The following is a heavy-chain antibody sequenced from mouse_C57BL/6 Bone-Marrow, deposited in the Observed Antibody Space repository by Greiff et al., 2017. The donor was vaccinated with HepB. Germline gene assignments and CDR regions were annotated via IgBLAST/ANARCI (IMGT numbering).Heavy chain of an antibody. CDR1: GYTFTSYG. Sequence: VKLQESGAELARPGASVKLSCKASGYTFTSYGISWVKQRTGQGLEWIGEIYPRSGNTYYNEKFKGKATLTADKSSSTAYMELRSLTSEDSAVYFCANRNYYAMDYWGQGTSVTVSS. CDR2: IYPRSGNT. CDR3: ANRNYYAMDY. J-gene: IGHJ4*01. V-gene: IGHV1-81*01.